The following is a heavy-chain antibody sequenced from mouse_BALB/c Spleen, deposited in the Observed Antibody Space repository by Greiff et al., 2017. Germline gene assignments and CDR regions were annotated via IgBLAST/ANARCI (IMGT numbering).Heavy chain of an antibody. Sequence: EVLLVESGGGLVKPGGSLKLSCAASGFTFSDYYMYWVRQTPEKRLEWVATISDGGSYTYYPDSVKGRFTISRDNAKNNLYLQMSSLKSEDTAMYYCARGRSIYYYAMDYWGQGTSVTVSS. CDR3: ARGRSIYYYAMDY. CDR2: ISDGGSYT. J-gene: IGHJ4*01. V-gene: IGHV5-4*02. CDR1: GFTFSDYY.